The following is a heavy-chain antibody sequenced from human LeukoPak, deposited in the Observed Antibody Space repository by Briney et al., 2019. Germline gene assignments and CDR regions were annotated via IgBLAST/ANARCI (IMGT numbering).Heavy chain of an antibody. V-gene: IGHV3-30*02. J-gene: IGHJ4*02. CDR1: GFTFSSYG. CDR3: AKAKYYYGSGSYPSSDY. D-gene: IGHD3-10*01. CDR2: IRYDGSNK. Sequence: GSLRLSCAASGFTFSSYGMHWVRQAPGKGLEWVAFIRYDGSNKYYADSVKGRFTISRDNSKNTLYLQMNSLRAEDTAVYYCAKAKYYYGSGSYPSSDYWGQGTLVTVSS.